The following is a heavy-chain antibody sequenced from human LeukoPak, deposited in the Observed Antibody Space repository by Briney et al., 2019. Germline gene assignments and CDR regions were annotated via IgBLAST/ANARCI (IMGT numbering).Heavy chain of an antibody. V-gene: IGHV4-39*01. CDR2: IYSSENT. Sequence: SETRSLTCIVSGVSISSSSYYWVWIRQPPGKGLEYIMRIYSSENTYYNPSLKSRVTISVDTSKNQFSLRVRSVTAADTAVYYCVRHLGSGWYYFDYWGQGTLVTVSS. J-gene: IGHJ4*02. CDR3: VRHLGSGWYYFDY. CDR1: GVSISSSSYY. D-gene: IGHD6-19*01.